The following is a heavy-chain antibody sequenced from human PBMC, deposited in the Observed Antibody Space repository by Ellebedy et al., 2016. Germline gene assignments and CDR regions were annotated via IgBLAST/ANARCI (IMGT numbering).Heavy chain of an antibody. CDR1: GGSVSSGSYY. J-gene: IGHJ6*02. CDR2: IYYSGST. Sequence: SETLSLTXTVSGGSVSSGSYYWSWIRQPPGKGLEWIGYIYYSGSTNYNPSLKSRVTISVDTSKNQFSLKLSSVTAADTAVYYCARVSRQQLVSSYYYGMDVWGQGTTVTVSS. CDR3: ARVSRQQLVSSYYYGMDV. V-gene: IGHV4-61*01. D-gene: IGHD6-6*01.